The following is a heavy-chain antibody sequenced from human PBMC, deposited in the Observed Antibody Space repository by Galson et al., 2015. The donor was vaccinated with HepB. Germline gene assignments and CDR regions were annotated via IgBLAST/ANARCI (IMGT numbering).Heavy chain of an antibody. CDR1: GYTFTSYG. V-gene: IGHV1-18*04. Sequence: SVEVSCKASGYTFTSYGINWVRQVPEQGLEWMGWINTYNANTNYAQKFQGRVTITADESTSTAYMELSSLRSEDTAVYYCARGPVSSTSFYYYYYGMDVWGQGTTVTVSS. CDR2: INTYNANT. D-gene: IGHD2-2*01. CDR3: ARGPVSSTSFYYYYYGMDV. J-gene: IGHJ6*02.